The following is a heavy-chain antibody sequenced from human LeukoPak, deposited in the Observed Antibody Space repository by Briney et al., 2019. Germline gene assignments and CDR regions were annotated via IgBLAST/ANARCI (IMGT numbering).Heavy chain of an antibody. CDR2: ISGSGGST. D-gene: IGHD2-2*01. Sequence: PGGSLRLSCAASGFTFSSYAMSWVRQAPGKELEWVSAISGSGGSTYYADSVKGRFTISRDNSKNTLYLQMNSLRAEDTAVYYCANRPYCSSTSCPFDPWGQGTLVTVSS. J-gene: IGHJ5*02. V-gene: IGHV3-23*01. CDR1: GFTFSSYA. CDR3: ANRPYCSSTSCPFDP.